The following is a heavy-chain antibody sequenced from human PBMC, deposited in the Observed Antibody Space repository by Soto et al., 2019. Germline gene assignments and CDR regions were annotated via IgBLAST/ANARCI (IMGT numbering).Heavy chain of an antibody. CDR3: VKDHLEGGWYDEFFGY. J-gene: IGHJ4*02. CDR1: GFTFSSYA. Sequence: QSGGSLRLSCSASGFTFSSYAMHWVRQAPGKGLEYVSSISSNGGSTYYADSVKGRFTISRDNSKNTLYLQMSSLRAEDTAVYYCVKDHLEGGWYDEFFGYWGQGTLVTVXS. CDR2: ISSNGGST. V-gene: IGHV3-64D*06. D-gene: IGHD6-19*01.